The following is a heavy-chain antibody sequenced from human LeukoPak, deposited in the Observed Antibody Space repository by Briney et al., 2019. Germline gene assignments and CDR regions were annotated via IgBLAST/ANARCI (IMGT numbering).Heavy chain of an antibody. Sequence: GGSLRLFCATCGFTFRGYGMHWGRQAPGKGLEWVAFIRHDGTNKYYADSMKGRFTISRDNSKNTLYLQMNSLRAEDTAVYYCAKGRAVAVDGQLTWGYYFDYWGQGTLVTVSS. D-gene: IGHD6-19*01. CDR2: IRHDGTNK. CDR3: AKGRAVAVDGQLTWGYYFDY. J-gene: IGHJ4*02. V-gene: IGHV3-30*02. CDR1: GFTFRGYG.